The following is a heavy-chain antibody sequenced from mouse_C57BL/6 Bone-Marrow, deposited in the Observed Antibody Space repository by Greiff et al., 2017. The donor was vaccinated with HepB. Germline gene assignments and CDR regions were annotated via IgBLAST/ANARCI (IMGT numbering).Heavy chain of an antibody. Sequence: EVQLVESGPELVKPGASVKISCKASGYSFTGYYMNWVKQSPEKSLEWIGEINPSTGGTTYNQKFKAKATLTVDKSSSTAYMQLKSLTSEDSAVYYCARETLTGDFDYWGQGTTLTVSS. CDR2: INPSTGGT. D-gene: IGHD4-1*01. CDR1: GYSFTGYY. CDR3: ARETLTGDFDY. J-gene: IGHJ2*01. V-gene: IGHV1-42*01.